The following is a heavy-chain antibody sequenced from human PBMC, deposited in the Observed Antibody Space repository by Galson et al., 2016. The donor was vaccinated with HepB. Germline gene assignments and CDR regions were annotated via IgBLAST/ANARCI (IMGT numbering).Heavy chain of an antibody. D-gene: IGHD2-2*01. Sequence: SETLSLTCAVYGGSFSGYYWSCIRQPPGKGLEWIGEINHSGSTNYNPSLESRVTISVDTSKNQLSLKLTSVTAADTAVYYCARDCSSTSCFDFWGQGTLVTVSS. CDR3: ARDCSSTSCFDF. V-gene: IGHV4-34*01. J-gene: IGHJ4*02. CDR2: INHSGST. CDR1: GGSFSGYY.